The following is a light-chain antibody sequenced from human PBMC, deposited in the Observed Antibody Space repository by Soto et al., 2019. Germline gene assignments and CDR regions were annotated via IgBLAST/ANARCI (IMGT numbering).Light chain of an antibody. CDR1: SSDVGSYNL. Sequence: QPVLTQPASVSGSPGQSITISCTGTSSDVGSYNLVSWYQQHPGKAPKFMIYEGTKRPSGVSNRFSGSKSGNTASLTISGLQAEDEADYYCCSYAGSRHYVFGTGTKLTVL. CDR3: CSYAGSRHYV. CDR2: EGT. V-gene: IGLV2-23*01. J-gene: IGLJ1*01.